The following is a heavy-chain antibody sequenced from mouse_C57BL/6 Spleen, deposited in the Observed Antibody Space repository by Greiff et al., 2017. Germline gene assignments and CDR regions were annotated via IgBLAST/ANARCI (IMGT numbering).Heavy chain of an antibody. CDR2: IYPGDGDT. D-gene: IGHD1-1*01. J-gene: IGHJ2*01. CDR1: GYAFSSSW. CDR3: ARLNYYGRTEVYFDY. Sequence: QVQLQQSGPELVKPGASVKISCKASGYAFSSSWMNWVKQRPGKGLEWIGRIYPGDGDTNYNGKFKGKATLTADKSSSTAYMQLSSLTSEDSAVYFCARLNYYGRTEVYFDYWGQGTTLTVSS. V-gene: IGHV1-82*01.